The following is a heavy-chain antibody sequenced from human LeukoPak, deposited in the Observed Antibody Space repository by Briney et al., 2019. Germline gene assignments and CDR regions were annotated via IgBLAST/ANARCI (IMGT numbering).Heavy chain of an antibody. J-gene: IGHJ4*02. CDR1: GYSISTGYY. CDR2: INHSGST. CDR3: ARGAYYYGSGKIFDY. V-gene: IGHV4-38-2*02. Sequence: SETLSLTCTVSGYSISTGYYWDWIRQPPGKGLEWIGEINHSGSTNYNPSLKSRVTISVDTSKNQFSLKLSSVTAADTAVYYCARGAYYYGSGKIFDYWGQGTLVTVSS. D-gene: IGHD3-10*01.